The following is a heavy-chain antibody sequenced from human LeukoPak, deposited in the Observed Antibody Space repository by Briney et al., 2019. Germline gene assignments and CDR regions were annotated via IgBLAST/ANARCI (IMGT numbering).Heavy chain of an antibody. CDR1: GFTFDGYA. V-gene: IGHV3-43*02. J-gene: IGHJ4*02. CDR3: AKDPDRTGWHRFHY. Sequence: GGSLRLSCVASGFTFDGYAMHWVRQVPGKGLEWVSLISGDGGITDYVDSVKGRFTISRDNNKKSLYLQLDSLRTEDSALYFCAKDPDRTGWHRFHYWGQGTLVTVTS. CDR2: ISGDGGIT. D-gene: IGHD6-19*01.